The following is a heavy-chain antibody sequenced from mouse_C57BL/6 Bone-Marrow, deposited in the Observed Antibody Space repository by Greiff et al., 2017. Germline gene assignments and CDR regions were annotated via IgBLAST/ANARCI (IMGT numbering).Heavy chain of an antibody. CDR2: IDPSDSYT. V-gene: IGHV1-50*01. CDR3: ARSYPFAY. Sequence: HVQLQQPGAELVKPGASVKLSCKASGYTFTSYWMQWVKQRPGQGLEWIGEIDPSDSYTNYNQKFKGKATLTVDTSSSTAYMQLSSLTSEDSAVYYCARSYPFAYWGQGTLVTVSA. CDR1: GYTFTSYW. J-gene: IGHJ3*01.